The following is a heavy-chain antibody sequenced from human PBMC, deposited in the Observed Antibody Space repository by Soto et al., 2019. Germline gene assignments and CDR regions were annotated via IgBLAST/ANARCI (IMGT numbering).Heavy chain of an antibody. CDR1: GGSISRYY. CDR2: IYYSGST. D-gene: IGHD6-13*01. J-gene: IGHJ6*03. Sequence: NPSETLSLTCTVSGGSISRYYWSWIRQPPGKGLEWIGYIYYSGSTNYNPSLKSRVTISVDTSKNQFSLKLSSVTAADTAVYYCARGRGIAADGSRYDMDVWGQGTTVTVSS. V-gene: IGHV4-59*01. CDR3: ARGRGIAADGSRYDMDV.